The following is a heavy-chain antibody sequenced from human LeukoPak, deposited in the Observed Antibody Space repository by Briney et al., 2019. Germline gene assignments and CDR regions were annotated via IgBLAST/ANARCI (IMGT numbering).Heavy chain of an antibody. CDR1: GGSISSSSYY. CDR3: TGFRYYYYYMDV. V-gene: IGHV4-39*01. CDR2: IYYSGST. J-gene: IGHJ6*03. D-gene: IGHD3-10*01. Sequence: SETLSLTCTVSGGSISSSSYYWGWIRQPPGKGLEWIGSIYYSGSTYYNPSLKSRVTISVDTSKNQFSLKLSSVTAADTAVYYCTGFRYYYYYMDVWGKGTTVTSP.